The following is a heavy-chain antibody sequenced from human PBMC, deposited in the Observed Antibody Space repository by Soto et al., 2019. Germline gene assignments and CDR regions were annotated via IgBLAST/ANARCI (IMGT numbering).Heavy chain of an antibody. V-gene: IGHV4-59*01. CDR3: ARGDVVVPAAWFDP. CDR2: IYYTGST. D-gene: IGHD2-2*01. CDR1: GVSISSYY. Sequence: SETLSLTCTVSGVSISSYYWSWIRQPPGKGLEYIGYIYYTGSTKYNPSLKSRVTISVDTSKNQFSLTLTSMTAADTAVYYCARGDVVVPAAWFDPWGQGSLVTVSS. J-gene: IGHJ5*02.